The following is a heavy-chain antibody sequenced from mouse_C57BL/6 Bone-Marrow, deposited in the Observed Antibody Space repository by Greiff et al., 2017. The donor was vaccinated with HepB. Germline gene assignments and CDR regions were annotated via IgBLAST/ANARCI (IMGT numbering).Heavy chain of an antibody. V-gene: IGHV7-1*01. Sequence: EVKLVESGGGLVQSGRSLRLSCATSGFTFSDFYMEWVRQAPGKGLEWIAASRNKANDYTTEYSASVKGRFIVSRDTSQSILYLQMNALRAEDTAMYYCARDSYYSNYYAMDYWGQGTSVTVSS. CDR1: GFTFSDFY. CDR2: SRNKANDYTT. J-gene: IGHJ4*01. CDR3: ARDSYYSNYYAMDY. D-gene: IGHD2-5*01.